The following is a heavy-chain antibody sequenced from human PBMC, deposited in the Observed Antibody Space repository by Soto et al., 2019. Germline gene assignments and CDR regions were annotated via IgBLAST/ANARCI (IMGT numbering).Heavy chain of an antibody. D-gene: IGHD5-12*01. CDR1: GFTFSSYW. CDR2: IKQDGSEK. CDR3: AGGGYSGYDLNYYYYYGMDV. Sequence: EVQLVESGGGLVQPGGSLRLSCAASGFTFSSYWMSWVRQAPGKGLEWVANIKQDGSEKYYVDSVKGRFTISRDNAKNSLYLQMNSLRAEDTAVYYCAGGGYSGYDLNYYYYYGMDVWGQGTTVTVSS. V-gene: IGHV3-7*05. J-gene: IGHJ6*02.